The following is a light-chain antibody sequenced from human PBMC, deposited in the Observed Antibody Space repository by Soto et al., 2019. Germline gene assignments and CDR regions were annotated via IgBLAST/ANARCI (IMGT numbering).Light chain of an antibody. V-gene: IGLV2-8*01. J-gene: IGLJ1*01. CDR3: SSYAGSSNV. Sequence: SVPTQPPSTSGSPGQSVAISCTGTSSDVGGYNYVSWYQQHPGKAPKLMIYEVNKRPSGVPDRFSCSKSGNTASLPVSGLQAEDEADYYCSSYAGSSNVFGTGTKVTVL. CDR2: EVN. CDR1: SSDVGGYNY.